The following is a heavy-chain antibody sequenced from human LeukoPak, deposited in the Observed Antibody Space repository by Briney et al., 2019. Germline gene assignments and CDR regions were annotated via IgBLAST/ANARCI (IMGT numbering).Heavy chain of an antibody. J-gene: IGHJ4*02. D-gene: IGHD6-13*01. CDR2: ISDSGGST. V-gene: IGHV3-23*01. CDR3: AKDREGVFDY. Sequence: PGGSLRLSCAASGFNFSSYAMSWVRQAPGKGLEWFSAISDSGGSTYYADSVKGRFTISRDNSKNTLYLQMNSLRAEDTAVYYCAKDREGVFDYWGQGTLVTVSS. CDR1: GFNFSSYA.